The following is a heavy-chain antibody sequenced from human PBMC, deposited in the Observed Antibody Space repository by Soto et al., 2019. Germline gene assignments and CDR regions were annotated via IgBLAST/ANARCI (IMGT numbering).Heavy chain of an antibody. CDR1: GGTFSSYG. Sequence: QVQLVQSGAEVKKPGSSVKVSCKASGGTFSSYGISWVRQAPGQGLEWMGRIIPFLGTTNYAQNFQDRLTVTADTSTNTAFMELSSLRSDDTAVYYCARESEDLTSNFDYWGQGTLVTVSS. J-gene: IGHJ4*02. V-gene: IGHV1-69*06. CDR3: ARESEDLTSNFDY. CDR2: IIPFLGTT.